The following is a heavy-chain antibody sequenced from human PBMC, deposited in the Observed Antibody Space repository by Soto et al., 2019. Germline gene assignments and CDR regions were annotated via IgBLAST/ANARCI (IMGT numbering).Heavy chain of an antibody. CDR3: ATGVIWIGYFTVDS. D-gene: IGHD3-3*01. J-gene: IGHJ4*02. CDR2: FIPVYRTL. V-gene: IGHV1-69*13. CDR1: GGSFGNSA. Sequence: ASVKVSCKASGGSFGNSAINWVRQTPGQGLEWLGGFIPVYRTLNYAQKLQGRVTITADESTGTAYMTLSSLASDDTAVYYCATGVIWIGYFTVDSWGQGTRVTVSS.